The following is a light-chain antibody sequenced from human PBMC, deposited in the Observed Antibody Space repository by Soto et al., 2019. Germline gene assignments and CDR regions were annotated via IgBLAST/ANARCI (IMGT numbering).Light chain of an antibody. V-gene: IGKV1-27*01. CDR2: AAS. J-gene: IGKJ5*01. CDR1: QGISNY. CDR3: QNHNSAPIT. Sequence: DIPMTQSPSSLSASVGDRVTITCRASQGISNYLAWYQQKPGKLPNLLIYAASTLQSGVPSRFSGSGSGTDFTLTISSLQPEDVASYYCQNHNSAPITFGQGTRLEIK.